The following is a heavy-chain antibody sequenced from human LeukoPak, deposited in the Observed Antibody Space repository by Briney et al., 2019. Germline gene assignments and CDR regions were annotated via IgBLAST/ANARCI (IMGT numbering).Heavy chain of an antibody. J-gene: IGHJ4*02. D-gene: IGHD3-10*01. Sequence: GGSLRLSCVASGFTFSSCAMSWVRQAPGKGLEWVSGISGSGGITYYADSVKGRFTISRDNSENTLYLQMNSLRAEDTAVYYCARVGIWFGELLYEDYWGQGTLVTVSS. CDR3: ARVGIWFGELLYEDY. CDR1: GFTFSSCA. CDR2: ISGSGGIT. V-gene: IGHV3-23*01.